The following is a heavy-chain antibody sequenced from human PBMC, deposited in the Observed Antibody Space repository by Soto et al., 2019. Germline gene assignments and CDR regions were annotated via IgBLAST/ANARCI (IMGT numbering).Heavy chain of an antibody. CDR3: ARVNWNLGYYGMDV. J-gene: IGHJ6*02. CDR1: GDSVASNSAA. D-gene: IGHD1-7*01. Sequence: CAISGDSVASNSAAWNWIRQSPSRGLEWLGRTYYRSKWYNDYAVSVKSRITINPDTSKNQFSLQLNSVTPEDTAVYYCARVNWNLGYYGMDVWGQGTTVTVSS. V-gene: IGHV6-1*01. CDR2: TYYRSKWYN.